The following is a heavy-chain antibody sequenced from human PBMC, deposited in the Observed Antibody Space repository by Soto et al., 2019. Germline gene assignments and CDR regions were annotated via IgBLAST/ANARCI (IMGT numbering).Heavy chain of an antibody. CDR1: GFSLSTYA. Sequence: GGSRRLSCAGSGFSLSTYALTWVRQAPGKGLEWVSGISASGATTYYADSVKGRFTISRDNSKNTVFLQMTSLRAEDTALYYCAKWTDTVIEAALAGGAFDIWGQGTMVTVSS. CDR3: AKWTDTVIEAALAGGAFDI. D-gene: IGHD2-15*01. V-gene: IGHV3-23*01. CDR2: ISASGATT. J-gene: IGHJ3*02.